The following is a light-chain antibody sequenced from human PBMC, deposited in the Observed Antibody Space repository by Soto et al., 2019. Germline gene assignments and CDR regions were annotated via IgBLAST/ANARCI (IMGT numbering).Light chain of an antibody. CDR2: GNS. Sequence: QAVVTQPPSVSGAPGQRVTISCTGSSSNIGAGYDVPWYQQLPGTAPKLLIYGNSNRPSGVPDRFSGSKYGTTTSLPITGLQADEEEAYYCPSYDSSRSGYVFGTGTKLTVL. J-gene: IGLJ1*01. CDR1: SSNIGAGYD. CDR3: PSYDSSRSGYV. V-gene: IGLV1-40*01.